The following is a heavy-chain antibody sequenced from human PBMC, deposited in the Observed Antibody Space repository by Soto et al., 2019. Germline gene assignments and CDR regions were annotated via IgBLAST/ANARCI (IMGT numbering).Heavy chain of an antibody. CDR2: ISPDGTAR. CDR1: EFTFSNHW. D-gene: IGHD3-3*01. Sequence: GGSLRLSCVTSEFTFSNHWMSWARQPPGKGLEWVANISPDGTARGYMDSVRGRFIISRDNAKNTLFLQMNSLRAEDTAVYYCARENYDFWSGYYLDYWGQGTLVTVSS. J-gene: IGHJ4*02. CDR3: ARENYDFWSGYYLDY. V-gene: IGHV3-7*01.